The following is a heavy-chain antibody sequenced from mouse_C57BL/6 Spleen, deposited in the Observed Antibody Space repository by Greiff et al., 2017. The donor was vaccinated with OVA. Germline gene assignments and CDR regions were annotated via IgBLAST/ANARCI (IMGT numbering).Heavy chain of an antibody. J-gene: IGHJ4*01. CDR1: GFSLTSYG. CDR2: IWRGGST. D-gene: IGHD2-3*01. CDR3: AKKKDGYYDAMDY. Sequence: VMLVESGPGLVQPSQSLSITCTVSGFSLTSYGVHWVRQSPGKGLEWLGVIWRGGSTDYNAAFMSRLSITKDNSKSQVFFKMNSLQAEDTAIYYCAKKKDGYYDAMDYWGQGTSVTVSS. V-gene: IGHV2-5*01.